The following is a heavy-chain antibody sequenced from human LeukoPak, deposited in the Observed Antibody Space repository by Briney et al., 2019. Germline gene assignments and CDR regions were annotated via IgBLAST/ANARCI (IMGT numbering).Heavy chain of an antibody. V-gene: IGHV7-4-1*02. J-gene: IGHJ4*02. CDR1: GYTFTSYA. CDR3: ARGQSSSWYGDFDY. Sequence: ASVKVSCKASGYTFTSYAMNWVRQAPGQGLEWMGWINTNTGNPTYAQGFTGRFVFSLDTFVSTAYLQISSLKAEDTAVYYCARGQSSSWYGDFDYWGQGTLVTVSS. CDR2: INTNTGNP. D-gene: IGHD6-13*01.